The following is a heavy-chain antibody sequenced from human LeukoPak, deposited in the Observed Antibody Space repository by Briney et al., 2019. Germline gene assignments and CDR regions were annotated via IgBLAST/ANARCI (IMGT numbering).Heavy chain of an antibody. D-gene: IGHD6-6*01. CDR3: ARAPYSSSSARHIDY. J-gene: IGHJ4*02. V-gene: IGHV4-30-4*01. CDR1: GDSISSDNYY. CDR2: IYYSGST. Sequence: SETLSLTCTVSGDSISSDNYYRNWIRQPPGKGLEWIGYIYYSGSTYYNPSLKSRITISVDTSKNQFSLKLSSVTAADTAVYYCARAPYSSSSARHIDYWGQGTLITVSS.